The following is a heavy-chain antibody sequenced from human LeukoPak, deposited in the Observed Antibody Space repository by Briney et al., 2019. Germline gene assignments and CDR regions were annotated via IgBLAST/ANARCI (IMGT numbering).Heavy chain of an antibody. CDR2: IYYSGST. CDR1: GGSISSSSYY. Sequence: KPSETLSLTCTVSGGSISSSSYYWGWIRQPPGKGLEWIGSIYYSGSTYYNPSLKSRVTISVDTSKNQFSLKLSSATAADTAVYYCARVGAARLIFDYWGQGTLVTVSS. CDR3: ARVGAARLIFDY. D-gene: IGHD6-6*01. J-gene: IGHJ4*02. V-gene: IGHV4-39*07.